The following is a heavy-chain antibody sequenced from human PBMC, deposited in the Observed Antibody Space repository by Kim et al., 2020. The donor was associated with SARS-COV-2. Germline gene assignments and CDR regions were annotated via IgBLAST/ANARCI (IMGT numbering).Heavy chain of an antibody. CDR1: GFTFSSYA. D-gene: IGHD3-22*01. CDR3: ARSSGYSFFDI. Sequence: GGSLRLSCAASGFTFSSYAMHWVRQAPGKGLEWVAVTSYDGSNKYYADSVKGRFTISRDNSKNTLYLQMNSLRAEDTAVYYCARSSGYSFFDIWGQGTMVTVSS. CDR2: TSYDGSNK. J-gene: IGHJ3*02. V-gene: IGHV3-30*04.